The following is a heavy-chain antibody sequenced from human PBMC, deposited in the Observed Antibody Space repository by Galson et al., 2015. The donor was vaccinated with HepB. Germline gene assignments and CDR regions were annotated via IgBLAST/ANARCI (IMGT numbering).Heavy chain of an antibody. CDR1: GGIFSSHA. CDR2: IIGLFGTP. J-gene: IGHJ4*02. D-gene: IGHD5-18*01. V-gene: IGHV1-69*06. CDR3: GRHSGYSFGYALGYFDY. Sequence: SVKVSCKASGGIFSSHAISWVRQAPGKGLEWMGGIIGLFGTPKHAQKFQGRVTITADKSTSTAFMEMSSLSSEDTAVYYCGRHSGYSFGYALGYFDYWGQGTLGTVSS.